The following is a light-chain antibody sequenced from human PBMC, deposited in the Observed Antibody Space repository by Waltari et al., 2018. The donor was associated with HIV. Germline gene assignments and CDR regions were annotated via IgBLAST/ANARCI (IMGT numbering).Light chain of an antibody. V-gene: IGKV4-1*01. J-gene: IGKJ3*01. Sequence: DIVTPQSPDSLALSLGETSTIHCQSRQNVVFRTKKRYYNHIGWYQHKPGQPHKLLFYWASTRESGVPDRFRAIGSGTDLTLTINGLQAEDVAIYYCHQYYITPFTFGPGTRVDSK. CDR2: WAS. CDR3: HQYYITPFT. CDR1: QNVVFRTKKRYY.